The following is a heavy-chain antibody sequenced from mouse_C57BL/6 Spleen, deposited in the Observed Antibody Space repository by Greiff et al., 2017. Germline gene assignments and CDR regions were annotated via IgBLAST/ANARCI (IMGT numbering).Heavy chain of an antibody. CDR1: GFTFSDYG. CDR2: ISSGSSTI. CDR3: ARDDYGAWFAY. J-gene: IGHJ3*01. V-gene: IGHV5-17*01. D-gene: IGHD1-1*01. Sequence: EVHLVESGGGLVKPGGSLKLSCAASGFTFSDYGMHWVRQAPEKGLEWVAYISSGSSTIYYADTVKGRFTISRDNAKNTLFLQMTSLRSEDTAMYYCARDDYGAWFAYWGQGTLVTVSA.